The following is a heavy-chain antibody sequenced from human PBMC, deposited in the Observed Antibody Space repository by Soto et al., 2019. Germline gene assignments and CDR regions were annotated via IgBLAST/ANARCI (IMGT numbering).Heavy chain of an antibody. CDR3: AKGRWGSGAGPFDY. D-gene: IGHD3-16*01. CDR2: ISWDGGST. CDR1: GFTFDDYT. Sequence: EVQLVESGGVVVQPGGSLRLSCAASGFTFDDYTMHWVRQAPRKGLEWVSLISWDGGSTYYADSVKGRFTISRDNSKNSLYLQMNSLRTEDTALYYCAKGRWGSGAGPFDYWGQGTLVTVSS. J-gene: IGHJ4*02. V-gene: IGHV3-43*01.